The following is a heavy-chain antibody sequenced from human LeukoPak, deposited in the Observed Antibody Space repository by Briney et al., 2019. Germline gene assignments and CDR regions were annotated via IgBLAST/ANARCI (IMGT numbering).Heavy chain of an antibody. CDR1: GFTFSNYA. Sequence: PGGSLRLSCAASGFTFSNYAMHWVRQAPGKGLEWVAVISYDGSKKHYADSVKGRFTIPRDNSENTLYLQMNSLNTEDTAVYYCARGRGASYSSSWYDFWGQGTLVTVSS. J-gene: IGHJ5*01. D-gene: IGHD6-13*01. CDR3: ARGRGASYSSSWYDF. CDR2: ISYDGSKK. V-gene: IGHV3-30*04.